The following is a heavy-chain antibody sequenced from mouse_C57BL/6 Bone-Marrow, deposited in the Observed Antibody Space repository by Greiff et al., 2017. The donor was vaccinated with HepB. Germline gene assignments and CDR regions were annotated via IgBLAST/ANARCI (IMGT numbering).Heavy chain of an antibody. Sequence: VQLQQPVAELLMPGSSVKLPCKASGYTFTSYWMHWVKQRPGRGLEWIGRIDPNSGGTKYNEKFKSKATLTVDKPSSTAYMQLSSLTSEDSAVYYCARMGAYDGYYYYSHYWGEGTPSTVSS. V-gene: IGHV1-72*01. CDR3: ARMGAYDGYYYYSHY. CDR2: IDPNSGGT. D-gene: IGHD2-3*01. J-gene: IGHJ2*01. CDR1: GYTFTSYW.